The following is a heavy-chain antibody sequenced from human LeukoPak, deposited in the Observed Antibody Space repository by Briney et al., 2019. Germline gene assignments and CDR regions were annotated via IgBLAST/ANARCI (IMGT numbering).Heavy chain of an antibody. CDR2: IYHSGST. J-gene: IGHJ5*02. Sequence: SETLSLTCAVSGYSISSGYYWGWIRQPPGKGLEWIGSIYHSGSTYYNPSLKSRVTISVDTSKNQSSLKLSSVTAADTAVYYCARDRRVGAEGIDPWGQGTLVTVSS. D-gene: IGHD1-26*01. CDR3: ARDRRVGAEGIDP. CDR1: GYSISSGYY. V-gene: IGHV4-38-2*02.